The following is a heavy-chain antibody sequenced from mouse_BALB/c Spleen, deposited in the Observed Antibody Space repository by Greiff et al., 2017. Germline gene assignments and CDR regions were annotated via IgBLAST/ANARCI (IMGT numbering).Heavy chain of an antibody. CDR1: GYTFTSYW. CDR2: IDPSDSYT. D-gene: IGHD1-1*01. V-gene: IGHV1-69*02. J-gene: IGHJ2*01. CDR3: ARGLIITTVVATDY. Sequence: QVQLQQPGAELVKPGASVKLSCKASGYTFTSYWMHWVKQRPGQGLEWIGEIDPSDSYTNYNQKFKGKATLTVDKSSSTAYMQLSSLTSEDSAVYYCARGLIITTVVATDYWGQGTTLTVSS.